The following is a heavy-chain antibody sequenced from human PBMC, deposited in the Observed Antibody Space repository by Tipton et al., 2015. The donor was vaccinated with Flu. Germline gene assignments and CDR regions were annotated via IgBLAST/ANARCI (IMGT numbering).Heavy chain of an antibody. J-gene: IGHJ4*02. CDR3: ARDRGYYFDY. D-gene: IGHD3-10*01. CDR1: GGSISSYY. V-gene: IGHV4-59*01. Sequence: TLSLTCTVSGGSISSYYWSWIRQPPGKGLEWIGYIYYSGSTNYNPSLKSRVTISVDTSKNQFSLKLSSVTAADTAVYYRARDRGYYFDYWGQGTLVTVSS. CDR2: IYYSGST.